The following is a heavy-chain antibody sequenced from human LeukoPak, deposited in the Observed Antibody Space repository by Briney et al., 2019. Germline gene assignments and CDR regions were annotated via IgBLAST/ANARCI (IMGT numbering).Heavy chain of an antibody. CDR1: GFTFSTYA. CDR2: ISGSAGST. Sequence: GGSLRLSCATSGFTFSTYAMSWVRQAPGRGLAWVSDISGSAGSTNYADSVKGRFTISRDNSKNTLYLQMNSLRVEDTAVYYCASEYYYERGYYYYMDVWGKGTTVTVSS. CDR3: ASEYYYERGYYYYMDV. V-gene: IGHV3-23*01. D-gene: IGHD3-22*01. J-gene: IGHJ6*03.